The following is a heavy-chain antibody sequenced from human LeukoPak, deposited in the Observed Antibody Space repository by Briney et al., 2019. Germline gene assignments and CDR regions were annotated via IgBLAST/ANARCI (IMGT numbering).Heavy chain of an antibody. CDR2: IYHSGST. Sequence: SETLSLTCAVSGYSISSGYYWGWIRQPPGKGRVCIGNIYHSGSTYYNPSLKSRVTISVDTSKNQFSLKLSSVTAADTAVYYCARTLLSGYDYYFDYWGQGTLVTVSS. CDR1: GYSISSGYY. D-gene: IGHD5-12*01. CDR3: ARTLLSGYDYYFDY. J-gene: IGHJ4*02. V-gene: IGHV4-38-2*01.